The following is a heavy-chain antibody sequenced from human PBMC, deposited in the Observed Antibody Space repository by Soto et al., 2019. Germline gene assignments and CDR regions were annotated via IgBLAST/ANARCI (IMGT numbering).Heavy chain of an antibody. CDR2: IKSKTDGGTT. CDR3: STGLKAANYYYYGMDV. J-gene: IGHJ6*02. CDR1: GFTFSNAW. Sequence: GGSLRLSCAASGFTFSNAWMSWVRQAPGKGLEWVGRIKSKTDGGTTDYAAPVKGRFTISRDDSKNTLYLQMNSLKTEDTAVYYCSTGLKAANYYYYGMDVWGQGTTVTVSS. D-gene: IGHD2-15*01. V-gene: IGHV3-15*01.